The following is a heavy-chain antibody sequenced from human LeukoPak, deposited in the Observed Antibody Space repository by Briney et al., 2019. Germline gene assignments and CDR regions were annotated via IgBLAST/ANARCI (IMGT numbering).Heavy chain of an antibody. CDR2: IYYSGSA. D-gene: IGHD1-26*01. Sequence: SETLSLTCTVSGDSISSGGYYWSWIRQHPGKGLEWIGYIYYSGSAYYNSSLKSRVFIAVDTFENQFSLKLRSVTAADTAVYYCARGGSNSYFQHWGQGTLVTVSS. V-gene: IGHV4-31*03. J-gene: IGHJ1*01. CDR1: GDSISSGGYY. CDR3: ARGGSNSYFQH.